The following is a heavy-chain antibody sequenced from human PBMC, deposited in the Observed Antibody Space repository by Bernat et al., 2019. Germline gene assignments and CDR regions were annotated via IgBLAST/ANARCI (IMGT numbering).Heavy chain of an antibody. Sequence: EVQLLESGGGLVQPGASLRLSCAASGFTFGSFAMNWVRQAPGKGLEWVSGISDSGGSTYYADSVKGRFTVSRDKSKNTLYLQMISLRAEDTAVYYWARERPRSRAVAGTDRRNAFDIWGQGTMVTVSS. CDR1: GFTFGSFA. D-gene: IGHD6-19*01. CDR3: ARERPRSRAVAGTDRRNAFDI. V-gene: IGHV3-23*01. J-gene: IGHJ3*02. CDR2: ISDSGGST.